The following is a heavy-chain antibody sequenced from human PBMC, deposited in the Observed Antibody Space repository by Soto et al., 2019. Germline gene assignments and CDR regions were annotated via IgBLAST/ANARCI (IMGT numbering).Heavy chain of an antibody. CDR1: GFTFGSYS. Sequence: GSLRLSCAASGFTFGSYSMNWVRQAPGKGLEWVSYISSSSSTIYYADSVKGRFTISRDNAKNSLYLQMNSLRDEDTAVYYCARLIAARTFDFDYWGQGTLVTVSS. CDR3: ARLIAARTFDFDY. D-gene: IGHD6-6*01. CDR2: ISSSSSTI. J-gene: IGHJ4*02. V-gene: IGHV3-48*02.